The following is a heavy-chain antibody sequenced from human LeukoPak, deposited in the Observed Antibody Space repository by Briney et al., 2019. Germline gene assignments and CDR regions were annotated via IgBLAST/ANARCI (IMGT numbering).Heavy chain of an antibody. CDR2: IYYSGST. Sequence: SETLSLTCTVSGGSISSYYWTWIRQPPGKGLEWIGYIYYSGSTNYNPSLKSRVTISVDTSKNQFSLKLNSVAAADTAVYYCARRKTIFDAFDIWGQGTMVTVSS. D-gene: IGHD3-9*01. V-gene: IGHV4-59*08. CDR3: ARRKTIFDAFDI. J-gene: IGHJ3*02. CDR1: GGSISSYY.